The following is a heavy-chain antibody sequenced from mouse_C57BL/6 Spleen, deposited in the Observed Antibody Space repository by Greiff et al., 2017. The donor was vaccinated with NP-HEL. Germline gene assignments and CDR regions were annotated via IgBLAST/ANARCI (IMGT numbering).Heavy chain of an antibody. V-gene: IGHV1-15*01. Sequence: QVQLQQSGAELVRPGASVTLSCKASGYTFTDYEMHWVKQTPVHGLAWIGAIDPETGGTAYNQKFKGKAILTADKSSSAAYMELRSLTSEDSAVYYCEGHYDYALHFDYWGQGTTLTVSS. D-gene: IGHD2-4*01. CDR3: EGHYDYALHFDY. CDR1: GYTFTDYE. J-gene: IGHJ2*01. CDR2: IDPETGGT.